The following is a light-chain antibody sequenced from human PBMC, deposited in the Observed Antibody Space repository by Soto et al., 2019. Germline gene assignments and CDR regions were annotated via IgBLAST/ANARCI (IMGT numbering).Light chain of an antibody. CDR1: QHLSSSS. CDR3: QQYNSYS. Sequence: ENVVTQPPGTLSLSPGERAALSCRASQHLSSSSLAWYQQKPGHGPRLLFFGASRRATGIPDRFSATESGTDFTLTISGLQPDDFATYYCQQYNSYSFGQGTKVDIK. J-gene: IGKJ1*01. V-gene: IGKV3-20*01. CDR2: GAS.